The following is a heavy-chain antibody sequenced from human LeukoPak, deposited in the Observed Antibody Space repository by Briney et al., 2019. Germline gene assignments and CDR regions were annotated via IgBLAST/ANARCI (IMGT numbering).Heavy chain of an antibody. CDR2: MNPNSGNT. CDR3: ARVAIDSSGYYEVDWFDP. D-gene: IGHD3-22*01. V-gene: IGHV1-8*03. CDR1: GYTFTSYD. J-gene: IGHJ5*02. Sequence: ASVKVSCKASGYTFTSYDINWVRQATGQGLEWMGWMNPNSGNTGYAQKFQGRVTITRNTSISTAYMELSSLRSEDTAVYYCARVAIDSSGYYEVDWFDPWGQGTLVTVSS.